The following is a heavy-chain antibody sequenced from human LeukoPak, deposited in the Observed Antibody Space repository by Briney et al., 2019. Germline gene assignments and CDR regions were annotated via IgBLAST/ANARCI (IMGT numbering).Heavy chain of an antibody. CDR2: INHSGST. D-gene: IGHD4-17*01. Sequence: GSLRLSCAASGFTFNIYAMHWVRQPPGKGLEWIGEINHSGSTNYNPSLKSRVTISVDTSKNQFSLKLSSVTAADTAVYYCARSSRYGDSGAFDIWGQGTMVTVSS. J-gene: IGHJ3*02. V-gene: IGHV4-34*01. CDR1: GFTFNIYA. CDR3: ARSSRYGDSGAFDI.